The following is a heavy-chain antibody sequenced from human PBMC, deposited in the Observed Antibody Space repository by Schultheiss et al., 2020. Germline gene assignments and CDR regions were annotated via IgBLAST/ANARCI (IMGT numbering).Heavy chain of an antibody. Sequence: SETLSLTCAVSGGSISSGGYSWSWIRQPPGKGLEWIGYIYYSGSTYYNPSLKSRVTISVDTSKNQFSLKLSSVTAADTAVYYCARGHYYDSSGYYPSYWYFDLWGRGTLVTVSS. CDR2: IYYSGST. V-gene: IGHV4-30-4*07. CDR1: GGSISSGGYS. D-gene: IGHD3-22*01. CDR3: ARGHYYDSSGYYPSYWYFDL. J-gene: IGHJ2*01.